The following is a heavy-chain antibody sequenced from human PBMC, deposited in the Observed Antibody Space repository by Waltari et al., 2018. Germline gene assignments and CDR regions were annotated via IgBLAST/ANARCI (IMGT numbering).Heavy chain of an antibody. CDR2: INPSDETK. CDR1: GYTFTRHY. J-gene: IGHJ4*02. CDR3: ARAASTYCSTTSCPGDY. D-gene: IGHD2-2*01. Sequence: QVQLVQSGAEVKEPGASVKVSCKASGYTFTRHYMHWVRQAPGQGLEWMGIINPSDETKAYTKKFQGRVTMTRDTSTNTFYMELSSLRSEDTAVYYCARAASTYCSTTSCPGDYWGQGTLVTVSS. V-gene: IGHV1-46*01.